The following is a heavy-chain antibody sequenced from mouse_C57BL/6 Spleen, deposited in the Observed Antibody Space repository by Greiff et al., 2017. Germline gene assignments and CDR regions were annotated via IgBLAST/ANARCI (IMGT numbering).Heavy chain of an antibody. CDR2: ISSGGSYT. J-gene: IGHJ4*01. D-gene: IGHD1-1*01. Sequence: EVMLVESGGDLVKPGGSLKLSCAASGFTFSSYGMSWVRQTPDKRLEWVATISSGGSYTYYPDSVKGRFTISRDNAKNTLYLQMSSLKSEDTAMYYCARRASYYGSSYDYAMDYWGQGTSVTVSS. CDR1: GFTFSSYG. V-gene: IGHV5-6*02. CDR3: ARRASYYGSSYDYAMDY.